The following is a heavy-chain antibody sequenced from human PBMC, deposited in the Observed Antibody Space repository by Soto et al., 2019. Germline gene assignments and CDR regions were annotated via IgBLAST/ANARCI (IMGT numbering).Heavy chain of an antibody. CDR1: GYTFSSYF. V-gene: IGHV1-46*03. Sequence: QVQLEQSGAEVKKPGASVKVSCKAFGYTFSSYFMHWVRQARGQGLEWVGIFNPSGGGTNYAQKFQGRVTMTRDTSTSTVYMELNSLRSEDTAVYYCAKDSISAAGTSMDVWGQGTTVTVSS. J-gene: IGHJ6*02. CDR2: FNPSGGGT. D-gene: IGHD6-13*01. CDR3: AKDSISAAGTSMDV.